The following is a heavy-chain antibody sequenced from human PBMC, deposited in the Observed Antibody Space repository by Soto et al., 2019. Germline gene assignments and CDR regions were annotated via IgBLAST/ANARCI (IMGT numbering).Heavy chain of an antibody. J-gene: IGHJ4*02. Sequence: QVQLVQSGAEVKKPGASVKVSCKASGYTFTSYYMHWVRQAPGQGLEWMGIINPSGGSTSYAQKFQGRVTMTRDTSTSTVYMELSSLTSEDTAVYYCARGSYGSGSYAAHFDYWGQGTLVTVSS. CDR3: ARGSYGSGSYAAHFDY. V-gene: IGHV1-46*01. CDR2: INPSGGST. CDR1: GYTFTSYY. D-gene: IGHD3-10*01.